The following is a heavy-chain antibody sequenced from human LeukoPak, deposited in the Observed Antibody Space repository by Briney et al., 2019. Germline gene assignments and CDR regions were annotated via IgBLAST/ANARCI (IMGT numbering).Heavy chain of an antibody. CDR2: MNPNSGNT. Sequence: ASVKVSCKASGYTFGAYYMYWVRQATGQGLEWMGWMNPNSGNTGYAQKFQGRVTITRNTSISTAYMELSSLRSEDTAVYYCARGGVRTVTTSSGIIDMDVWGKGTTVTVSS. CDR1: GYTFGAYY. D-gene: IGHD4-17*01. CDR3: ARGGVRTVTTSSGIIDMDV. V-gene: IGHV1-8*03. J-gene: IGHJ6*03.